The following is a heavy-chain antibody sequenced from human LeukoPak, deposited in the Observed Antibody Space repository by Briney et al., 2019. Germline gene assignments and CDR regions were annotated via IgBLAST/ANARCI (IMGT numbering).Heavy chain of an antibody. J-gene: IGHJ3*02. D-gene: IGHD6-6*01. CDR2: ISSSSSTI. CDR1: GFTFGSYS. Sequence: GGSLRLSCAASGFTFGSYSMNWVRQAPGKGLEWISYISSSSSTIYYADSVRGRFTISRDNAKNSLYLQMNSLRAEDTAVYYCARDPRIPDAFDIWGQGTMVTVSS. V-gene: IGHV3-48*01. CDR3: ARDPRIPDAFDI.